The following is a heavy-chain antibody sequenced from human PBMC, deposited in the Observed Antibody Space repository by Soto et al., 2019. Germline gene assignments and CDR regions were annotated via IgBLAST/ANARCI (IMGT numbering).Heavy chain of an antibody. D-gene: IGHD6-13*01. Sequence: GGSLRLSCAASGCTFISYAMSWVRQAPGKGLEWVSAISGSGGSTYYADSVKGRFTISRDNSKNTLYLQMNSLRAEDTAVYYCAKDAGSNSWYVYFDYWGQGTLVTVSS. V-gene: IGHV3-23*01. CDR1: GCTFISYA. CDR3: AKDAGSNSWYVYFDY. J-gene: IGHJ4*02. CDR2: ISGSGGST.